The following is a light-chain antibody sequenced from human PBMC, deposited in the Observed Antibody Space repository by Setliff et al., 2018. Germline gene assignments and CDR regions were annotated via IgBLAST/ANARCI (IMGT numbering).Light chain of an antibody. J-gene: IGLJ2*01. CDR2: TNN. CDR3: AVWDDNLNGPV. Sequence: QPVLTQPPSASGTPGQRVTISCSGSSSNIGSNAVNWYQQLPGTAPKLLIYTNNRRPSGVPDRFSGSKSGTSASLAISGLQSDDEADYYCAVWDDNLNGPVFGGGTKVTVL. V-gene: IGLV1-44*01. CDR1: SSNIGSNA.